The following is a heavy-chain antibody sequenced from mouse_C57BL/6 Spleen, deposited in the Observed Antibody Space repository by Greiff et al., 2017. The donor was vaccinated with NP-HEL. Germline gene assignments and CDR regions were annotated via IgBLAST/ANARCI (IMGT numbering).Heavy chain of an antibody. Sequence: VQLQQSGAELVKPGASVKISCKASGYAFSSYWMNWVKQRPGKGLEWIGQIYPGDGDTNYNGKFKGKATLTADKSSSTAYMQLSSLTSEDSAVYFCARYLDGYYTWFAYWGQGTLVTVSA. V-gene: IGHV1-80*01. J-gene: IGHJ3*01. CDR2: IYPGDGDT. CDR1: GYAFSSYW. D-gene: IGHD2-3*01. CDR3: ARYLDGYYTWFAY.